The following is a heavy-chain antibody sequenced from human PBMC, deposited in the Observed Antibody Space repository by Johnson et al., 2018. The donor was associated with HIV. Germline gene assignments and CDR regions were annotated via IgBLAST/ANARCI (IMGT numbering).Heavy chain of an antibody. CDR1: AFTFSSYG. D-gene: IGHD1-1*01. V-gene: IGHV3-30*02. CDR2: IRYDGSNT. CDR3: AKDRRSSWNEGPFDI. J-gene: IGHJ3*02. Sequence: QVQLVESGGGVVQPGGSLRLSCAASAFTFSSYGMHWVRQAPGKGLEWVAFIRYDGSNTYYADSVKGRFTISRDNSKNTLYLQMNSLRAEDTAVYYCAKDRRSSWNEGPFDIWGQGTMVTVSS.